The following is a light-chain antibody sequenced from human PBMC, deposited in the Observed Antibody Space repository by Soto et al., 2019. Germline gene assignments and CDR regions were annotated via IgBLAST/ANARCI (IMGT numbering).Light chain of an antibody. CDR3: LQYGRSPKT. CDR2: GVS. Sequence: EIVLTQSPGTLSLSPGERATLSCRASQSVISNYLAWYQQKPGLAPRLLIYGVSIRATGIPDRFSVSGSGTDFTLTISRLEPEDFAVYYCLQYGRSPKTFGQGTKVDI. J-gene: IGKJ1*01. V-gene: IGKV3-20*01. CDR1: QSVISNY.